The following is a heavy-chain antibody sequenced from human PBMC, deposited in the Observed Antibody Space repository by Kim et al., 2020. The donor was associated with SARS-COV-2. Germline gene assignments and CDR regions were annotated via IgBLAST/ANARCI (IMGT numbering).Heavy chain of an antibody. V-gene: IGHV3-43D*03. Sequence: GGSLRLSCAASGFTFDDYAMHWVRQAPGKGLEWVSLISWDGGSTYYADSVKGRFTISRDNSKNSLYLQMNSLRAEDTALYYCAKDSDCSGGSCYSDYYYYGMDVWGQGTTVTVSS. J-gene: IGHJ6*02. D-gene: IGHD2-15*01. CDR1: GFTFDDYA. CDR3: AKDSDCSGGSCYSDYYYYGMDV. CDR2: ISWDGGST.